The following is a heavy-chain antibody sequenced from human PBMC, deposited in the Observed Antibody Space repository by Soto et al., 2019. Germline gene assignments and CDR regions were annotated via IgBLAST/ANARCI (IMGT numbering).Heavy chain of an antibody. Sequence: XTLSLTCAVYGGSFSGYYWSWIRQPPGKGLEWIGEINHSGSTNYNPSLKSRVTISVDTSKNQFSLKLSSVTAADTAVYYCARGEWEYDFWSGYYNWGQGTLVTVSS. CDR2: INHSGST. CDR3: ARGEWEYDFWSGYYN. V-gene: IGHV4-34*01. CDR1: GGSFSGYY. D-gene: IGHD3-3*01. J-gene: IGHJ4*02.